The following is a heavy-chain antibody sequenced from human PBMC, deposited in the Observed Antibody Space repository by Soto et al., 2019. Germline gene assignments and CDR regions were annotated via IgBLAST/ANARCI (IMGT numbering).Heavy chain of an antibody. D-gene: IGHD5-18*01. V-gene: IGHV1-3*01. CDR1: GYTFSSYA. CDR2: ITAGNGNT. J-gene: IGHJ3*02. Sequence: GASVKVSCKASGYTFSSYAIHWVGQAPGQRLEWMGWITAGNGNTKYSQSFQARVTITRDTSATIVYMELSSLRSEDTALYYCARLGGYNYGDDAFDIWGHGTMVTVSS. CDR3: ARLGGYNYGDDAFDI.